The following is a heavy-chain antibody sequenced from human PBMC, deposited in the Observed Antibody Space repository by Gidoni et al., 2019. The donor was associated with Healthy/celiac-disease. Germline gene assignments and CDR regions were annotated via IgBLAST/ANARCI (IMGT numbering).Heavy chain of an antibody. CDR3: ANAFSRSTSGSHFDY. V-gene: IGHV3-64D*09. Sequence: EVQLVESGGGLVQPGGSLRLSCSASGFTFSSYAMHWVRQAPGKGLEYVSAISSNGGSTYYADSVKGRFTISRDNSKNTLYLQMSSLRAEDTAVYYCANAFSRSTSGSHFDYWGQGTLVTVSS. J-gene: IGHJ4*02. CDR2: ISSNGGST. D-gene: IGHD2-2*01. CDR1: GFTFSSYA.